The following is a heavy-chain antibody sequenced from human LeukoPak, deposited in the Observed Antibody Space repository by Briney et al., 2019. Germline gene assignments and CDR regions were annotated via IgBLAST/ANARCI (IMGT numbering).Heavy chain of an antibody. D-gene: IGHD2-21*02. Sequence: PSETLSLTCAVYGGSFSGYYWSWIRQPPGKGLEWVSGIGGSGSSTYYAESVKGRFTISRDNSKNTLYLQMNSLRAEDTAAYYCAKAVDDYFFDYWGQGTLVTVSS. CDR2: IGGSGSST. CDR1: GGSFSGYY. V-gene: IGHV3-23*01. CDR3: AKAVDDYFFDY. J-gene: IGHJ4*02.